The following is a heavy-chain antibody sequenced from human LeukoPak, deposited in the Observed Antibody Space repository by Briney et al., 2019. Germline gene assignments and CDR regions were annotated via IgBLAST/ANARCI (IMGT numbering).Heavy chain of an antibody. CDR2: ISGSGTII. CDR1: GFTFSDYY. J-gene: IGHJ3*02. Sequence: PGGSLRLSCAASGFTFSDYYMGWIRQAPGKGLEWLSYISGSGTIIYYADSVKGRFIISRDNAKNSLDLQMNSLRADDTAVYYCGRDFGLTGTKRSFDIWGQGTMVTVSS. V-gene: IGHV3-11*01. CDR3: GRDFGLTGTKRSFDI. D-gene: IGHD1-7*01.